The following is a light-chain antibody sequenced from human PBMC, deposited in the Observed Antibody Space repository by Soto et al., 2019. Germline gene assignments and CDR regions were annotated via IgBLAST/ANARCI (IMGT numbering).Light chain of an antibody. CDR2: DAS. CDR1: QSISRG. J-gene: IGKJ1*01. CDR3: QQYNPGT. V-gene: IGKV1-5*01. Sequence: DIQMTQSPPTLSASVGDRVTITCRASQSISRGLAWHQQKAGEAPKLLIYDASTLVSGVPSRFSGSGSGTEFTLTISSLQPEDFATYYCQQYNPGTFGQGTKVEIK.